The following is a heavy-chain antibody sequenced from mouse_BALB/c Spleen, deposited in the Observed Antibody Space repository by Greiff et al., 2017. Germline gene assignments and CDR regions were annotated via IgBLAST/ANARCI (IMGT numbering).Heavy chain of an antibody. CDR1: GFTFSSYA. V-gene: IGHV5-6-5*01. CDR3: AREGYDGPYYAMDY. Sequence: DVKLVESGGGLVKPGGSLKLSCAASGFTFSSYAMSWVRQTPEKRLEWVASISSGGSTYYPDSVKGRFTISRDNARNILYLQMSSLRSEDTAMYYCAREGYDGPYYAMDYWGQGTSVTVSS. CDR2: ISSGGST. J-gene: IGHJ4*01. D-gene: IGHD2-2*01.